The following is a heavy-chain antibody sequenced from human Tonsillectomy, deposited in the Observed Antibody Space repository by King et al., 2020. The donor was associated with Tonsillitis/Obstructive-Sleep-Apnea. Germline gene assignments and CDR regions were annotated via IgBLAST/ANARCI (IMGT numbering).Heavy chain of an antibody. D-gene: IGHD4-17*01. V-gene: IGHV5-10-1*01. Sequence: VQLVESGAEVKKPGESLRISCKGSGYSFTSFWISWVRQMPGKGLEWMGRVDPYDSYTNYSPSFQGHVTISSDKSNYTAYLQWSSLKASDTAMYYCARPSAYGDLDYWGQGTLVTVSS. CDR3: ARPSAYGDLDY. J-gene: IGHJ4*02. CDR1: GYSFTSFW. CDR2: VDPYDSYT.